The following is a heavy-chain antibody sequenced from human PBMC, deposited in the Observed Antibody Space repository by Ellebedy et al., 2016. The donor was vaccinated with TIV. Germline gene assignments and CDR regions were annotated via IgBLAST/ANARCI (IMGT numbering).Heavy chain of an antibody. CDR2: ISSSSSYI. CDR3: ARLITVAGPSLSDY. D-gene: IGHD6-19*01. V-gene: IGHV3-21*01. CDR1: GFTFSSYS. J-gene: IGHJ4*02. Sequence: GESLKISCAASGFTFSSYSMNWVRQAPGKGLEWVSSISSSSSYIYYADSVKGRFTISRDNAKNSLYLQMNSLRAEDTAVYYCARLITVAGPSLSDYWGQGTLVTVSS.